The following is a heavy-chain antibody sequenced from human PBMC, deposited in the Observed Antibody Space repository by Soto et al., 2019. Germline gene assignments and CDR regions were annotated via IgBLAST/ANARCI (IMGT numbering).Heavy chain of an antibody. J-gene: IGHJ6*02. CDR1: GGTFSSYA. D-gene: IGHD3-10*01. CDR3: ARSRIIAHHQGYYYGMDV. V-gene: IGHV1-69*01. CDR2: IIPIFGTA. Sequence: QVQLVQSGAEVQKPGSSVKVSCKASGGTFSSYAISWVRQAPGQGLEWMGGIIPIFGTANYAQKFQGRVTITADESTSTAYMELSRLRSEDRAVYYCARSRIIAHHQGYYYGMDVWGQGTTVTVSS.